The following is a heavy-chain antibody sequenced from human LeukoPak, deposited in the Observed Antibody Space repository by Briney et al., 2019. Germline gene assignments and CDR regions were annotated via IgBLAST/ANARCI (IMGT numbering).Heavy chain of an antibody. CDR1: GFTFRSYW. D-gene: IGHD1-26*01. Sequence: PGGSLRLSCEVSGFTFRSYWMTWARHIPGEGREWVANINREGSDQHYVESVKGRFTISRDNGRNSLYLQMDSLRVDDTAVYYCAKVGAWELQRVFENWGQGTLVTVSS. V-gene: IGHV3-7*01. CDR3: AKVGAWELQRVFEN. J-gene: IGHJ4*02. CDR2: INREGSDQ.